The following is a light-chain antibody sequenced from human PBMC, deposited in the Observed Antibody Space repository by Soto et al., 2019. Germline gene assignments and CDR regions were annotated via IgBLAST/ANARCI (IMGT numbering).Light chain of an antibody. CDR3: QQSYSTPRT. CDR1: QSISSY. V-gene: IGKV1-39*01. CDR2: AAS. J-gene: IGKJ1*01. Sequence: DIQMTQSPSSLSASVGDRVTITCRASQSISSYLNWYQQKPGKAPKLLIYAASSLQSGVPSRFSCSGSGTDFTLTISRLQPEDFATYYCQQSYSTPRTFGQGTKLEIK.